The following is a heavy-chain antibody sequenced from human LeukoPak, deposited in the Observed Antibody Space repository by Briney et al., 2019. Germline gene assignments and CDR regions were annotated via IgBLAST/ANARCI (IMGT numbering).Heavy chain of an antibody. CDR2: ISSSGST. J-gene: IGHJ4*02. CDR1: GFTFNTYE. Sequence: GGSLRLSCAASGFTFNTYEMNWVRQAPGKGLEWISYISSSGSTYYADSAKGRFTISRDNSKNTLYLQMNSLRAEDTAVYYCANSGYYAYYFDYWGQGTLVTVSS. V-gene: IGHV3-48*03. CDR3: ANSGYYAYYFDY. D-gene: IGHD2/OR15-2a*01.